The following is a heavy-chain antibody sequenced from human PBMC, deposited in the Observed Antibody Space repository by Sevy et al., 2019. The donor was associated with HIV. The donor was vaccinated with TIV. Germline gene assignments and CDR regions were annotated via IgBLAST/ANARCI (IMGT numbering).Heavy chain of an antibody. CDR3: AKDMGYCSSTSCWYGMDV. V-gene: IGHV3-9*01. CDR1: GFTFDDYA. CDR2: ISWNSGSI. Sequence: GGPLRLSCAASGFTFDDYAMHWVRQAPGKGLEWVSGISWNSGSIGYADSVKGRFTISRDNAKNSLYLQMNSLRAEDTALYYCAKDMGYCSSTSCWYGMDVWGQGTTVTVSS. J-gene: IGHJ6*02. D-gene: IGHD2-2*01.